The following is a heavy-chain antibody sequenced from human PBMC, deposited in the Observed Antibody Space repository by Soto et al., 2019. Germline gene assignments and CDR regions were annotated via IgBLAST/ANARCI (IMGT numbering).Heavy chain of an antibody. J-gene: IGHJ6*02. CDR1: GGTFSSYA. D-gene: IGHD3-10*01. Sequence: SVEVSCKASGGTFSSYAISWVRQAPGQGLEWMGGIIPIFGTANYAQKFQGRVTITADESTSTAYMELSSLRSEDTAVYYCARGITMVRGVTPYYYYGMDVWGQGTTVTVSS. CDR2: IIPIFGTA. V-gene: IGHV1-69*13. CDR3: ARGITMVRGVTPYYYYGMDV.